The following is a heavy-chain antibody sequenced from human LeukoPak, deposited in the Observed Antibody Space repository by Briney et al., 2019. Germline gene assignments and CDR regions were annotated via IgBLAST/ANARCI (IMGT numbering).Heavy chain of an antibody. J-gene: IGHJ6*02. CDR2: IYYSGST. V-gene: IGHV4-59*08. Sequence: SETLSLTCTVSGGSISSYYWSWIRQPPGKGLEWIGYIYYSGSTNYNPSLKSRVTISVDTSKNQFSLKLSSVTAADTAVYYCARDIVVVPAAIGRYYYGMDVWGQGTTVTVSS. CDR1: GGSISSYY. CDR3: ARDIVVVPAAIGRYYYGMDV. D-gene: IGHD2-2*01.